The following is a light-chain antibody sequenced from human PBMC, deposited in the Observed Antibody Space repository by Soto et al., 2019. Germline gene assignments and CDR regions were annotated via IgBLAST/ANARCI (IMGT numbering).Light chain of an antibody. Sequence: QSVLTQPPSVSGAPGQRVTISCTGRSSNIGAGYDVHWYQQLPGTAPKLLIYGNNNRPSGVPDRFSGSKSGTSASLAITGLQAEDEADYYCQSYDSSLSGPVVFGGGTKLTVL. V-gene: IGLV1-40*01. CDR2: GNN. CDR1: SSNIGAGYD. J-gene: IGLJ2*01. CDR3: QSYDSSLSGPVV.